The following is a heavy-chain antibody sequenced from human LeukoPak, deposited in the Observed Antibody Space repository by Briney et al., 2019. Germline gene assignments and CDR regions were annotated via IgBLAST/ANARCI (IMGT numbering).Heavy chain of an antibody. CDR1: GGSISSYY. CDR2: IYTSGST. D-gene: IGHD1-26*01. V-gene: IGHV4-4*07. CDR3: ARLRIVGASYYFDY. Sequence: PSETLSLTCTVSGGSISSYYWSWIRQPAGKGLEWIGRIYTSGSTNYNPSLKSRVTMSVDTSKNQFSLKLSSVTAADTAVYYCARLRIVGASYYFDYWGQGTLVTVSS. J-gene: IGHJ4*02.